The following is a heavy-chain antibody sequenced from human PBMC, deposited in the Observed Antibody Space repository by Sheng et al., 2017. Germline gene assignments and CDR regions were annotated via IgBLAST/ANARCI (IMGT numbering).Heavy chain of an antibody. J-gene: IGHJ4*02. D-gene: IGHD2-15*01. V-gene: IGHV4-34*01. Sequence: QVQLQQWGAGLLKPSETLSLTCAVYGGSFSGYYWSWIRQPTGKGLEWIGEINHSGSTNYNPSLKSRVTISVDTSKNQFSLKLSSVTAADTAVYYCARRRYCSGGSCQGYFDYWGQGTLVTVSS. CDR2: INHSGST. CDR1: GGSFSGYY. CDR3: ARRRYCSGGSCQGYFDY.